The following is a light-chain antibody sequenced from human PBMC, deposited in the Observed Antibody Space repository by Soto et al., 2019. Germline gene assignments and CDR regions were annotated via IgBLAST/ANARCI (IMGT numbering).Light chain of an antibody. V-gene: IGLV1-40*01. Sequence: QSVLTQPPSASGTPGQRVTISCSGSSSNVGSNSVNWYQHFPGTAPKVLIYGNNNRPSGVPARFSGSKSGTSASLAIAGLQAEDEGDYYCQSYDSSLSGYVFGTGTKLTVL. J-gene: IGLJ1*01. CDR1: SSNVGSNS. CDR3: QSYDSSLSGYV. CDR2: GNN.